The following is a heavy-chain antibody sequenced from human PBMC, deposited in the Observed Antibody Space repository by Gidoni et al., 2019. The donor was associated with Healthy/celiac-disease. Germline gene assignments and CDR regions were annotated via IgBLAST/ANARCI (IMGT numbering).Heavy chain of an antibody. CDR3: ARVGFGYFDL. D-gene: IGHD3-3*01. Sequence: QVQLQESGPGLVKPSQTLSLTCTVSGGSISSGSYYWSWIRQPAGKGLEWIGRIYTSGSTNYNPSLKSRVTISVDTSKNQFSLKLSSVTAADTAVYYCARVGFGYFDLWGRGTLVTVSS. CDR2: IYTSGST. J-gene: IGHJ2*01. V-gene: IGHV4-61*02. CDR1: GGSISSGSYY.